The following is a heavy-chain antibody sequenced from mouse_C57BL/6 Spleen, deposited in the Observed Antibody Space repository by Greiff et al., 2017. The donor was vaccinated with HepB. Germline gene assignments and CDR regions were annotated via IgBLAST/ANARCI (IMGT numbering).Heavy chain of an antibody. CDR1: GFTFSDYY. Sequence: EVKLMESAGGLVQPGSSMKLSCTASGFTFSDYYMAWVRQVPEKGLEWVANINYDGSSTYYLDSLKSRFIISRDNAKNILYLQMSSLKSEDTATYYCARDRYGYGYWYFDVWGTGTTVTVSS. J-gene: IGHJ1*03. CDR2: INYDGSST. D-gene: IGHD2-2*01. V-gene: IGHV5-16*01. CDR3: ARDRYGYGYWYFDV.